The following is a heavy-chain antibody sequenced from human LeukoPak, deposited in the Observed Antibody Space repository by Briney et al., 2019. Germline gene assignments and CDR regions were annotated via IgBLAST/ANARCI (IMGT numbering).Heavy chain of an antibody. V-gene: IGHV3-66*01. CDR3: ARVGDCGRASCYAIDY. CDR1: GFTVSSNY. J-gene: IGHJ4*02. Sequence: GGSLRPSCAASGFTVSSNYMSWVRQAPGQGLEGVSIICSGGTTYYTDSVRGRFIISRDISKHTLYLQMTSLRAGDTAVYYCARVGDCGRASCYAIDYWGQGTLVTVSS. D-gene: IGHD2-2*01. CDR2: ICSGGTT.